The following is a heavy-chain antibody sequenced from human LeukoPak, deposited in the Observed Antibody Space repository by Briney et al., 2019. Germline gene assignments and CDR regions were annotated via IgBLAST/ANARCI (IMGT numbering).Heavy chain of an antibody. Sequence: ASVKVSCKASGYTFTGYYMHWVRQAPGQGLEWMGWINPNSGGTNYAQKFQGRVTMTRDTSISTAYMELSRLRSDDTAVYYCARDRITMVREVNTWFDPWGQGTLVTVSS. CDR1: GYTFTGYY. CDR2: INPNSGGT. V-gene: IGHV1-2*02. J-gene: IGHJ5*02. D-gene: IGHD3-10*01. CDR3: ARDRITMVREVNTWFDP.